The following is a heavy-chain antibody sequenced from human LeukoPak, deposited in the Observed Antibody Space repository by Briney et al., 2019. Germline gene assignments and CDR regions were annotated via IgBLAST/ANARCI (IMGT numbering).Heavy chain of an antibody. Sequence: GGSLRLSCEASGFTVSSNYMSWVRQAPGKGLEWVSVIYSGGSTYYADSVKGRFTISRDNSKNTLYLQLNSLRAEDTAVYYCARERSVSFLLTQDAFDIWGQGTMVTVSS. CDR2: IYSGGST. D-gene: IGHD3-9*01. CDR1: GFTVSSNY. V-gene: IGHV3-53*01. J-gene: IGHJ3*02. CDR3: ARERSVSFLLTQDAFDI.